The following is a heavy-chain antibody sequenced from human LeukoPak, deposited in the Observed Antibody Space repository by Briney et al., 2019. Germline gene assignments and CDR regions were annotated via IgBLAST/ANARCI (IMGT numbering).Heavy chain of an antibody. CDR2: ISTYNGNT. CDR1: GNTLPTYG. D-gene: IGHD1-1*01. V-gene: IGHV1-18*01. Sequence: ASVKVSCKTSGNTLPTYGITWVRQAPGQGLEWMGWISTYNGNTNYAQKLQGRVTMTRDTSTNTAYMELRSLRSNDTAVYYCARPAKRAYYYYYMDVWGTGTTVTVSS. J-gene: IGHJ6*03. CDR3: ARPAKRAYYYYYMDV.